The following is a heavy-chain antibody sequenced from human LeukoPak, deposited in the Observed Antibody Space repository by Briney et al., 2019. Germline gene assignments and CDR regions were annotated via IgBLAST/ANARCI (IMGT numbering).Heavy chain of an antibody. CDR1: GGSISSYY. V-gene: IGHV4-4*07. D-gene: IGHD3-22*01. CDR3: AREGNYYDGGGYYYFDY. Sequence: SETLSLTCIVSGGSISSYYWSWIRQPAGKGLEWIGRIYTGASTNSNPSLKSRVTMSVDTSKNQFSLKLRSVTAADTAVYYCAREGNYYDGGGYYYFDYWGQGTLVTVSS. J-gene: IGHJ4*02. CDR2: IYTGAST.